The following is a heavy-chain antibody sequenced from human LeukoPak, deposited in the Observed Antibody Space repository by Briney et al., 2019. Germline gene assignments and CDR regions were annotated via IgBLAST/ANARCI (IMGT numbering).Heavy chain of an antibody. J-gene: IGHJ3*01. CDR1: GASLNDYW. CDR2: VTDGGYT. Sequence: SETLSLTCAIYGASLNDYWWTWVRQPPGAGLEWIEEVTDGGYTNYKSSLKSRVSISVDISKNQFSLRLPSVTAADTAMYFYARITARGGSDDAFDVWGQGTMIIVSS. V-gene: IGHV4-34*01. CDR3: ARITARGGSDDAFDV. D-gene: IGHD2-15*01.